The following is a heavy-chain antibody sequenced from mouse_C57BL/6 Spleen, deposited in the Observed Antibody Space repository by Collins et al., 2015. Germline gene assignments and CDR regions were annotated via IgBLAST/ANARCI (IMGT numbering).Heavy chain of an antibody. J-gene: IGHJ2*01. CDR3: ASKKIALDY. CDR1: GYSITSDYA. CDR2: ISYSGST. V-gene: IGHV3-2*02. Sequence: DVQLQESGPGLVKPSQSLSLTCTVTGYSITSDYAWNWIRQFPGNKLEWMGYISYSGSTSYNPSLKSRISITRDTSKNQFFLQLNSVTTEDTATYYCASKKIALDYWGQGTTLTVSS.